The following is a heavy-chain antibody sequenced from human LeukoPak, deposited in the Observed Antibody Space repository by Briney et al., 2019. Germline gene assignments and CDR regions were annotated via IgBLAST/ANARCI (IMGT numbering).Heavy chain of an antibody. V-gene: IGHV1-2*02. Sequence: ASVKVSCKASGYTFTGYYMHWVRQAPGQGLEWMGWINPNSGGTNYAQKFQGRVTMARDTSISTAYMELSRLRSDDTAVYYCARGGSSGEWFSHLDYWGQGTLVTVSS. D-gene: IGHD3-3*01. CDR3: ARGGSSGEWFSHLDY. J-gene: IGHJ4*02. CDR2: INPNSGGT. CDR1: GYTFTGYY.